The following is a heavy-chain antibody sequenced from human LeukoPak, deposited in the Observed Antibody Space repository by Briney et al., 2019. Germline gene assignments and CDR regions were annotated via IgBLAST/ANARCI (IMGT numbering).Heavy chain of an antibody. CDR1: GYTFSSYD. D-gene: IGHD6-19*01. Sequence: ASVKVSCKTSGYTFSSYDINWVRQATGQGLEWMGWMNPNSGNTGYAQKFQGRVTMTRNTSISTAYVELSSLRSEDTAVYYCARGLRWGGWADFDYWGQGTLVTVSS. CDR2: MNPNSGNT. CDR3: ARGLRWGGWADFDY. V-gene: IGHV1-8*01. J-gene: IGHJ4*02.